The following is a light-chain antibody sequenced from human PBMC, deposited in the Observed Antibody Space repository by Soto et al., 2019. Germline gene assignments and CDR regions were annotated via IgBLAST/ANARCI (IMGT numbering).Light chain of an antibody. CDR3: QHYNSYSEA. Sequence: DIQITHSPSTLSASVFYRVTITCRASQTISSWLAWYQQKPGKAPKLLIYKASTLKSGVPSRFSGSGSGTEFTLTISSLQPDDFATYYCQHYNSYSEAFGQGTKVDIK. CDR2: KAS. CDR1: QTISSW. J-gene: IGKJ1*01. V-gene: IGKV1-5*03.